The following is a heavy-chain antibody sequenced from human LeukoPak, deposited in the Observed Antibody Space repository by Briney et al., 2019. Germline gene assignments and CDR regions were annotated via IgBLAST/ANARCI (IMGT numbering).Heavy chain of an antibody. Sequence: GASVKVSCKASGYTFTTYGISWVRQAPGQGLGWMGWISAYNGNTDSAQNFQVSVTLTIDTSTSIVYMELKSLRSDDTAVYYCARDRTIVVVSSAMPGYNWFDPWGQGTLVTVSS. J-gene: IGHJ5*02. CDR1: GYTFTTYG. D-gene: IGHD2-2*01. V-gene: IGHV1-18*01. CDR2: ISAYNGNT. CDR3: ARDRTIVVVSSAMPGYNWFDP.